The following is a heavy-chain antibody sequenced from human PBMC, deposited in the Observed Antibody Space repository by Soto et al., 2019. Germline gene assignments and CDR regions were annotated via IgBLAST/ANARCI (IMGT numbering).Heavy chain of an antibody. CDR3: ARDRSGRHDY. Sequence: PSETMCLTCTVSGGSLRSGSYYWSWIRQPPGKRLECIGYIYHGGASTYNASLKRRVTISVDTSKNQFYLKGNSGTAADTAVYRCARDRSGRHDYWGQGSPVTDS. V-gene: IGHV4-61*01. D-gene: IGHD6-19*01. CDR2: IYHGGAS. CDR1: GGSLRSGSYY. J-gene: IGHJ4*02.